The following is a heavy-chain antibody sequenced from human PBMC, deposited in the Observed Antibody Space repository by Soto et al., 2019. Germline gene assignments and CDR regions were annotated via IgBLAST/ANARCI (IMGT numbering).Heavy chain of an antibody. J-gene: IGHJ5*02. V-gene: IGHV2-5*02. Sequence: QITLKESGPTLVKPTQTLTLTCTFSGFSLSTSGVGVGWIRQPPGKALEWLALIYWDDDKRYSPSPKSRLTITNDTSNNQVVLTMTNMDPVDTATYYCARVGVVVPAAIVWGHPPAYTWFDPWGQVTLVTVSS. CDR3: ARVGVVVPAAIVWGHPPAYTWFDP. D-gene: IGHD2-2*02. CDR2: IYWDDDK. CDR1: GFSLSTSGVG.